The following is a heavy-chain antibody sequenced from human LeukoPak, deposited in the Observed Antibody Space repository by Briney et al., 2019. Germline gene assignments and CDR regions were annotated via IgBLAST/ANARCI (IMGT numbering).Heavy chain of an antibody. D-gene: IGHD3-22*01. CDR3: ARPKYDSSGYSGPDY. CDR1: GFTFSIYA. V-gene: IGHV3-30*04. J-gene: IGHJ4*02. Sequence: GGSLRLSCAASGFTFSIYAMHWVRQAPGKGLEWVAVISYDGSNKYYADSVKGRFTISRDNSKNTLYLQMNSLRAEDTAVYYCARPKYDSSGYSGPDYWGQGTLVTVSS. CDR2: ISYDGSNK.